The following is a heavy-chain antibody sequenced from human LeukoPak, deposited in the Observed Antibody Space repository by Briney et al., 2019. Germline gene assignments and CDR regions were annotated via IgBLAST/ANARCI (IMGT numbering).Heavy chain of an antibody. V-gene: IGHV1-69*01. Sequence: SVKVSCKASGGTFSSYAISWVRQAPGQGLEWMGGIIPIFGTANYAQKFQGRVTITADESTSTAYMELSSLRSEDTAVYYCARGQDDILTGSNDYWGQGTLVTVSS. J-gene: IGHJ4*02. CDR2: IIPIFGTA. CDR1: GGTFSSYA. D-gene: IGHD3-9*01. CDR3: ARGQDDILTGSNDY.